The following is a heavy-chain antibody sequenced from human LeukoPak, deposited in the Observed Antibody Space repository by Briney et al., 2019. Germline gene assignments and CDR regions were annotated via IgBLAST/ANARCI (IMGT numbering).Heavy chain of an antibody. CDR3: ARGAMVRGVNPFDP. Sequence: SQTLSLTCTVSGVSISRSNSYWGWLRQPPGKGLEWIVYIYYSGSTNYNPSLKSRVTISVDTSKNQFSLKLSSVTAADTAVYYCARGAMVRGVNPFDPWGQGTLVTVSS. D-gene: IGHD3-10*01. J-gene: IGHJ5*02. V-gene: IGHV4-61*05. CDR2: IYYSGST. CDR1: GVSISRSNSY.